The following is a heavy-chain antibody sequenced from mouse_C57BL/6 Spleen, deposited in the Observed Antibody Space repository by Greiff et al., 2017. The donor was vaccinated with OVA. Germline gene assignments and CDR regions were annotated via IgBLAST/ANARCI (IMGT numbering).Heavy chain of an antibody. J-gene: IGHJ1*03. Sequence: VQLQQSGPELVKPGASVKISCKASGYAFSSSWMNWVKQRPGKGLEWIGRIYPGDGDTNYNGKFKGKATLTADKSSSTAYMQLSSLTSEDSAVYFCARWALLRYFDVWGTGTTVTVSS. V-gene: IGHV1-82*01. CDR1: GYAFSSSW. D-gene: IGHD6-5*01. CDR3: ARWALLRYFDV. CDR2: IYPGDGDT.